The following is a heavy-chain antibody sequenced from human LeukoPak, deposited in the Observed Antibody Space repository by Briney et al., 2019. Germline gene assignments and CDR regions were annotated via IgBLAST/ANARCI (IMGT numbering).Heavy chain of an antibody. D-gene: IGHD3-3*01. J-gene: IGHJ3*02. CDR1: GFTFSNAW. CDR2: IKSKTDGGTT. V-gene: IGHV3-15*01. CDR3: TTDVLRFLEWLSGDAFDI. Sequence: GGSLRLSCAASGFTFSNAWMSWVRQAPGKGLEWVGRIKSKTDGGTTDYAAPVKGRFTISRDDSKNTLYLQMNSLKTEDTAVYYCTTDVLRFLEWLSGDAFDIWGQGTMVTVSS.